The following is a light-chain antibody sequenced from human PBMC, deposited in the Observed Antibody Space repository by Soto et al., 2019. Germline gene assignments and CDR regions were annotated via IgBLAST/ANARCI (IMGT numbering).Light chain of an antibody. Sequence: EIVMTQFPATLSVSPGERATLSGRASQSVSSSYLAWYQQKPGQAPRLLIYGASSRATGIPDRFSGSGSGTDFTLTISRLEPEDFAVYYCQQYGSSLSLTFGGGTKVDI. CDR2: GAS. J-gene: IGKJ4*01. V-gene: IGKV3-20*01. CDR3: QQYGSSLSLT. CDR1: QSVSSSY.